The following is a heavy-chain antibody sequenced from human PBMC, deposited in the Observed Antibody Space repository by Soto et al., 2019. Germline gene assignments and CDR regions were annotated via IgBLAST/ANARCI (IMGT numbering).Heavy chain of an antibody. CDR1: GSPLTGYL. J-gene: IGHJ4*02. CDR3: ARKYVGVPTIPLLSYDY. Sequence: PGESLKMSCKGSGSPLTGYLIAWVRQMPGKPLEWMGIIFPGNSNTRYSPSFQGQVTISVYKSISTAYLQWSSLKASDTAMYFCARKYVGVPTIPLLSYDYWGQGTMVTVSS. V-gene: IGHV5-51*01. CDR2: IFPGNSNT. D-gene: IGHD2-21*02.